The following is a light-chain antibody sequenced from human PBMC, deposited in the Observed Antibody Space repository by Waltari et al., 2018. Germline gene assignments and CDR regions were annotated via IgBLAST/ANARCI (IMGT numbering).Light chain of an antibody. J-gene: IGLJ1*01. CDR3: QVWDANNEPGV. CDR2: YDS. Sequence: SYVLTQPPSVSVAPGETARITCGGNNMGSKSVHWYRQKPGQAPQLVISYDSARPSGIPERFSGSNSGDTATLTISRVEAGDEADYYCQVWDANNEPGVFGTGTEVTVL. CDR1: NMGSKS. V-gene: IGLV3-21*01.